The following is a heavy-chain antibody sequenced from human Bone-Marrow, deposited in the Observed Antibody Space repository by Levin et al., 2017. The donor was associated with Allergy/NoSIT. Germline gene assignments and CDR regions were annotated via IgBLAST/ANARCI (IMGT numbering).Heavy chain of an antibody. J-gene: IGHJ3*01. CDR2: IYSRSNT. CDR3: ARGPLADAFDL. Sequence: PGGSLRLSCVASGFTVNSNYMSWVRQAPGKGLEWVSFIYSRSNTYYADSVKGRFTISRDISKNTLFLQMNSLRPDDTAAYYCARGPLADAFDLWGQGTMVTVSS. V-gene: IGHV3-53*01. CDR1: GFTVNSNY.